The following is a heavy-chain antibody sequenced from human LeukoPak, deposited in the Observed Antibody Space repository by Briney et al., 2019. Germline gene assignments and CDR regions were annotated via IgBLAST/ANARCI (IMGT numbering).Heavy chain of an antibody. J-gene: IGHJ5*02. Sequence: GGSLRLSCAASGFTFDDYAMHWVRQAPGKGLEWVSGISWNSGSIGYADSVKGRFTISRDNAKNSLYLQMNSLRAEDTALYYCAKVSLPYSSSWANWFDPWGQGTLVTVSS. CDR2: ISWNSGSI. CDR3: AKVSLPYSSSWANWFDP. CDR1: GFTFDDYA. D-gene: IGHD6-13*01. V-gene: IGHV3-9*01.